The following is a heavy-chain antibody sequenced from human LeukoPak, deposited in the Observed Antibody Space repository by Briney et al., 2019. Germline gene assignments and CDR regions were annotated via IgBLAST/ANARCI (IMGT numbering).Heavy chain of an antibody. CDR3: SKDLDCSGGSCYSVPPRYYYYGMDV. Sequence: GRSLSLSCAASGFTSDYYAMHWVRQAPGKGLEWVSGFSWNSGSIGYADSVRGRFTIARDTAKNSLYLQMNSLRAEATALYYCSKDLDCSGGSCYSVPPRYYYYGMDVWGQGTTVTVSS. J-gene: IGHJ6*02. V-gene: IGHV3-9*02. CDR2: FSWNSGSI. D-gene: IGHD2-15*01. CDR1: GFTSDYYA.